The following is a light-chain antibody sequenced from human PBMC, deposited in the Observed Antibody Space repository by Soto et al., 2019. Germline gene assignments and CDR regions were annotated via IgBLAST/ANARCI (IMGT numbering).Light chain of an antibody. CDR1: QGVYSSY. V-gene: IGKV3-20*01. J-gene: IGKJ4*01. Sequence: EIVLTQSPGTLSLSPGERATLSCRASQGVYSSYLAWYQQKPGQAPRLLIYGAFTRATGIPDRFSGSGSGTDFTLTISRLETEDFAVYYCQQYGNSLTFGGGTKVEIK. CDR2: GAF. CDR3: QQYGNSLT.